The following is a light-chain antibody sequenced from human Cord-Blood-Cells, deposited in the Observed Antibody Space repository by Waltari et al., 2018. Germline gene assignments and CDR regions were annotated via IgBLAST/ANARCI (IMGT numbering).Light chain of an antibody. Sequence: EIVMTQSPATLSLSPGERATLSCRASQSVSSSYLSWYQQKPGQAPRLLIYGASTRATGFPARFSGSGSGTDFTLTISSLQPEDFAVYYCQQDYNLITFGQGTRLEIK. CDR3: QQDYNLIT. J-gene: IGKJ5*01. CDR1: QSVSSSY. CDR2: GAS. V-gene: IGKV3D-7*01.